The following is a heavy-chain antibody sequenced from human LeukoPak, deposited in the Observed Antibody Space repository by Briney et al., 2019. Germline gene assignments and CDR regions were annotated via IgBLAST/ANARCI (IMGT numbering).Heavy chain of an antibody. J-gene: IGHJ4*02. Sequence: GGSLKISCKGSGYSFTSYWIGWVPQMPGKGLEWIGIIYPGDSDTSYSPSFQAQVTISVDKSISTAYLQWSSLKASDTAMYYCARRGSGWYVDYWGQGPLVTVSS. CDR3: ARRGSGWYVDY. CDR2: IYPGDSDT. V-gene: IGHV5-51*01. CDR1: GYSFTSYW. D-gene: IGHD6-19*01.